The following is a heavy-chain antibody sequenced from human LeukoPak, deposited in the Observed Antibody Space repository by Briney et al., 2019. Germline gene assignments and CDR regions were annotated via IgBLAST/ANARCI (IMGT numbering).Heavy chain of an antibody. CDR3: ATCGNSSWGLCFDL. D-gene: IGHD4-23*01. V-gene: IGHV1-46*01. J-gene: IGHJ3*01. CDR2: MNPSGRRT. CDR1: GDTFTNYY. Sequence: WASVTVSCKASGDTFTNYYMHWVRQAPGQGLEWVGMMNPSGRRTTYAPKFQGRTTMTKNISTSTVYLERTSQTFDDPAVFYLATCGNSSWGLCFDLWGKGTMVTVSS.